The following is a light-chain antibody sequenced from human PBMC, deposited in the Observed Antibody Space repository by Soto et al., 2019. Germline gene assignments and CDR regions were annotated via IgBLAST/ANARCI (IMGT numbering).Light chain of an antibody. CDR1: QSVSSTY. Sequence: PWERSTLCCSASQSVSSTYLGWYQQQPGQPPRLLMSGTSNRATGTPDRFSGSGSGTEFTLTISSIKSEDFAVYYCHQYKFWPTFGHGTKVDIK. J-gene: IGKJ1*01. V-gene: IGKV3D-15*01. CDR3: HQYKFWPT. CDR2: GTS.